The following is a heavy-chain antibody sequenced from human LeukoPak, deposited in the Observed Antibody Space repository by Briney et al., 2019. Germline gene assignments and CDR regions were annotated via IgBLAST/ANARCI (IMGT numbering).Heavy chain of an antibody. CDR2: ISSSSSYI. Sequence: GGSLRLSCAASGFTFSSYSMNWVRQAPGKGLEWVSSISSSSSYIYYADSVKGRFTISRDNAKNSLYPQMNSLRAEDTAVYYCARGDQQLDPGDFQHWGQGTLVTVSS. D-gene: IGHD6-13*01. CDR1: GFTFSSYS. J-gene: IGHJ1*01. V-gene: IGHV3-21*01. CDR3: ARGDQQLDPGDFQH.